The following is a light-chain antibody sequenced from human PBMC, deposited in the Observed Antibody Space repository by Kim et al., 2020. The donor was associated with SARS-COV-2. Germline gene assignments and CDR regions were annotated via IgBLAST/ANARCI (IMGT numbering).Light chain of an antibody. V-gene: IGKV3-15*01. CDR3: QQYKKWPMYT. J-gene: IGKJ2*01. CDR2: DTS. CDR1: QSIDIN. Sequence: VSPGERAPLSCRASQSIDINLAWYQQRPGQPPRLLIYDTSTRATGIPARFSGSGSGTDFTLTISSLQSEDIAVYYCQQYKKWPMYTFGQGTKLEI.